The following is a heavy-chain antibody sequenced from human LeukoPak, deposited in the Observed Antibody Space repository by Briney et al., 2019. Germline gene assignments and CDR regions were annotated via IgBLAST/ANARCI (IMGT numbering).Heavy chain of an antibody. Sequence: ASVKVSCKASGGTFSSYAISWVRQAPGQGLEWMGGIIPIFGTANYAQKFQGRVTITADESTSTAYMELSSLRSEDTAVYYCARGCSSTSCFLDYWGQGTLVTVSS. V-gene: IGHV1-69*13. D-gene: IGHD2-2*01. J-gene: IGHJ4*02. CDR2: IIPIFGTA. CDR1: GGTFSSYA. CDR3: ARGCSSTSCFLDY.